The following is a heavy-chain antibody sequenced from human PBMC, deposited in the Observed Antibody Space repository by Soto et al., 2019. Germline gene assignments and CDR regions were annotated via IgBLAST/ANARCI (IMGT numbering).Heavy chain of an antibody. CDR1: GYTFTTYG. D-gene: IGHD5-12*01. Sequence: QVQLVQSGAEVKKPGASVRVSCKASGYTFTTYGITWVRQAPGQGLEWMGWMSAFNGDTQYAQKLQGKVNMTTDTSTGTAYMVQRSLRSDDTAGFNGSRASRHMAHQYLEEWGKGTLVTVSS. CDR2: MSAFNGDT. J-gene: IGHJ1*01. V-gene: IGHV1-18*01. CDR3: SRASRHMAHQYLEE.